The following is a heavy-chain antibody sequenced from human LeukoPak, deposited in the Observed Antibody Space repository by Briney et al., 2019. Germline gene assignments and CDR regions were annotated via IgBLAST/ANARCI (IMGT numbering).Heavy chain of an antibody. Sequence: SETLSLTCTVSGRSISSSSYYWGWIRQPPGKGLEWIGSIYYSGGTYYNPSLKSRVTISGDTSKDQFSLKLSSVTAADTAVYYWARYPKYYDILTGYYGGYFDYWGQGTLVTVSS. V-gene: IGHV4-39*01. CDR2: IYYSGGT. CDR3: ARYPKYYDILTGYYGGYFDY. J-gene: IGHJ4*02. CDR1: GRSISSSSYY. D-gene: IGHD3-9*01.